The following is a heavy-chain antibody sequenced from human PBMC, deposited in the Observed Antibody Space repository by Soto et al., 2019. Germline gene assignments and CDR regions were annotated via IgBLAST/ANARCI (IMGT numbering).Heavy chain of an antibody. Sequence: EVQLLESGGGLVQPGGSLRLSCAASGFTFNNYAMTWVRQAPGKGLEWVSAISGGGGTTSYADSLKGRFTVSRDGSKNTLYLQMRSLRAEHTALYSCAKGRGGSGSLTPRVDFWGQGTLDTVSS. V-gene: IGHV3-23*01. CDR3: AKGRGGSGSLTPRVDF. J-gene: IGHJ4*02. D-gene: IGHD3-10*01. CDR1: GFTFNNYA. CDR2: ISGGGGTT.